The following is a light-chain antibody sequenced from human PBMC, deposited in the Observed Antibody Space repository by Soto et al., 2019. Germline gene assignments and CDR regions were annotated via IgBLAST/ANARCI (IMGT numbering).Light chain of an antibody. CDR2: DAS. CDR1: QGIGSA. J-gene: IGKJ4*01. V-gene: IGKV1-13*02. Sequence: AIQLTQSPSSLSASVGDRVSITCRASQGIGSALAWYQLKPGAAPALLIYDASTLESGVPSRFSGSRSGADFTLTISSLQPEDFATYYCQNFRSSGISFGGGTKVEIK. CDR3: QNFRSSGIS.